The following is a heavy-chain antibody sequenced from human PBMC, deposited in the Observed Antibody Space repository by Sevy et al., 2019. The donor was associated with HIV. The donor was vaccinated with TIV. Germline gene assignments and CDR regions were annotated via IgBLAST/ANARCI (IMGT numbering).Heavy chain of an antibody. CDR2: IIPIFGTA. CDR1: GGTFSSYA. V-gene: IGHV1-69*13. CDR3: ARARWAAAGTGFDYYYYGMDV. D-gene: IGHD6-13*01. Sequence: ASVKVSCKASGGTFSSYAISWVRQAPGQGLEWMGGIIPIFGTANYAQKFQGRVTITADESTSTAYMGLSSLRSEDTAVYYCARARWAAAGTGFDYYYYGMDVWGQGTTVTVSS. J-gene: IGHJ6*02.